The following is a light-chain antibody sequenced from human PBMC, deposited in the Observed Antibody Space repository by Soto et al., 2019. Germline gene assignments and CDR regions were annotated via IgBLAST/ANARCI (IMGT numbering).Light chain of an antibody. CDR3: ATWDDILKWV. Sequence: QSVLTRPPSASGTPGQRVTISCSGSTSNIGSHSVSWFQHLPGTAPKLLIITNNQRPSGVPDRFSGYKSGTSASLVISGLQSEDEADYYCATWDDILKWVFGTGTKVTDL. CDR1: TSNIGSHS. CDR2: TNN. J-gene: IGLJ1*01. V-gene: IGLV1-44*01.